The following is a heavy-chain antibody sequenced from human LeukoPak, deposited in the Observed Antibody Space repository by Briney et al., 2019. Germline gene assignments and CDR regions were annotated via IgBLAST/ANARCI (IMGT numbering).Heavy chain of an antibody. CDR3: ARGTGPYYFDY. J-gene: IGHJ4*02. CDR2: IYTGGST. Sequence: GGSLRVSCAASGFTVSSNYMSWVRQAPGKGLEWVSVIYTGGSTYYADSVKGRFTISRDNSKNTLYLQMNSLRAEDTAVYYCARGTGPYYFDYWGQGTLVTVSS. CDR1: GFTVSSNY. V-gene: IGHV3-53*01. D-gene: IGHD3-10*01.